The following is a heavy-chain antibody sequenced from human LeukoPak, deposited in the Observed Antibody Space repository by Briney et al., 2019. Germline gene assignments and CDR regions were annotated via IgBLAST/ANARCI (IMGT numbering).Heavy chain of an antibody. Sequence: ASVKVSCKASGYTFTSYGISWVRQAPGQGLEWMGWISAYNGNTNYAQKLQGRVTMTTDTSTSTAYMELRSLRSDDTAVYYCATRLLVRGVIDFNYWGQGTLVTVSS. J-gene: IGHJ4*02. CDR1: GYTFTSYG. D-gene: IGHD3-10*01. CDR3: ATRLLVRGVIDFNY. V-gene: IGHV1-18*01. CDR2: ISAYNGNT.